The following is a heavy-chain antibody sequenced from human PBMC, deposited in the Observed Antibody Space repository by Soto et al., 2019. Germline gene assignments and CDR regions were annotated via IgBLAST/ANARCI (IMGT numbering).Heavy chain of an antibody. Sequence: EVQLLESGGGLVQPGGSLRLSCAASGFTFSSYAMSWVRQAPGKGLEWVSAISGSGGSTYYADSVKGRFTISRDNSKNTLYLQMNRLRAEYTTAYYCAKHLWFGELYDYWGQGTLVTVYS. CDR2: ISGSGGST. J-gene: IGHJ4*02. CDR3: AKHLWFGELYDY. D-gene: IGHD3-10*01. V-gene: IGHV3-23*01. CDR1: GFTFSSYA.